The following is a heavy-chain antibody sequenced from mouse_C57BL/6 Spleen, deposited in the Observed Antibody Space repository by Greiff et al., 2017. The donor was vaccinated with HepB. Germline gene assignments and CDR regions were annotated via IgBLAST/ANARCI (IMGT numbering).Heavy chain of an antibody. CDR1: GYTFTSYW. J-gene: IGHJ1*03. V-gene: IGHV1-55*01. CDR3: ASGITTVVGYFDV. D-gene: IGHD1-1*01. Sequence: QVQLQQPGAELVKPGASVKMSCKASGYTFTSYWITWVKQRPGQGLEWIGDIYPGSGSTNYNEKFKSKATLTVDTSSSTAYMQRSSLTSEDSAVYYCASGITTVVGYFDVWGTGTTVTVSS. CDR2: IYPGSGST.